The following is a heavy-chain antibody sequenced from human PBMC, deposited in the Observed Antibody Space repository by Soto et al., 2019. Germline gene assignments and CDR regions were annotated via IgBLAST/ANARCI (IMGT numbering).Heavy chain of an antibody. CDR3: AAGPVAATPGYYYYYGMDV. J-gene: IGHJ6*02. D-gene: IGHD2-15*01. V-gene: IGHV1-58*01. CDR1: GFTFTSSA. Sequence: QMQLVQSGPEVKKPGTSVKVSCKASGFTFTSSAVQWVRQARGQRLEWIGWIVVGSGNTNYAQKFRDRVTITRDIAKSTAYMELSSLRSEDTAVYYCAAGPVAATPGYYYYYGMDVWGQGTTVTGSS. CDR2: IVVGSGNT.